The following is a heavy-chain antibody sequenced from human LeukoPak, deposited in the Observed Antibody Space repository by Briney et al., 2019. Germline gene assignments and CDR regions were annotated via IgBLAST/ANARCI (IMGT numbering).Heavy chain of an antibody. CDR1: GGSISSSSYH. D-gene: IGHD3-22*01. V-gene: IGHV4-39*01. CDR3: ARVEHRITVTVVWNYFDP. Sequence: PSETLSLTCTVSGGSISSSSYHWGWIRQPPGKGLEWIGSIYYSGSTYYNPSLKSRVTISVDTSKNLFSLKLSSVTAADTAVYYCARVEHRITVTVVWNYFDPWGQGTLVTVSS. J-gene: IGHJ5*02. CDR2: IYYSGST.